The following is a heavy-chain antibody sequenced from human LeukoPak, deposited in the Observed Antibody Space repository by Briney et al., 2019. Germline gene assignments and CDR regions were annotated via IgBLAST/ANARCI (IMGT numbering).Heavy chain of an antibody. J-gene: IGHJ4*02. V-gene: IGHV4-4*07. Sequence: PSETLSLTCTVSSGSIRSYHWAWIRQPAGKELEWIGRIYTTGGTDYNPSLKSRVTMSVDTSKNQFSLNLRSVTTADTAFYYCARNRYTKSWTHLDYWGQGILVSVSS. CDR3: ARNRYTKSWTHLDY. CDR2: IYTTGGT. CDR1: SGSIRSYH. D-gene: IGHD3/OR15-3a*01.